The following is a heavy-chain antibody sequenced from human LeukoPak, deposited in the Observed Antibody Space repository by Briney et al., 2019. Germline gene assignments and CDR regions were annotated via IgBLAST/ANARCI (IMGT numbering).Heavy chain of an antibody. CDR3: ARHPKNSSSWYSFDS. CDR1: GGSISSYY. D-gene: IGHD6-13*01. V-gene: IGHV4-59*08. CDR2: IYYSGST. Sequence: SETLSLTCTVSGGSISSYYWSWIRQPPGKGLEWIGYIYYSGSTNYNPSLKSRVTISVDTSKNQFSLKLSSVTASDTAVYYCARHPKNSSSWYSFDSWGQGTLVTASS. J-gene: IGHJ4*02.